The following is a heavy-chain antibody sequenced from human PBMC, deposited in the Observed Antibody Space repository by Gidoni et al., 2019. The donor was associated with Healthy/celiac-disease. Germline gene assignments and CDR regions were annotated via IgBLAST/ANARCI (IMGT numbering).Heavy chain of an antibody. J-gene: IGHJ4*02. CDR1: GYTFTSYG. CDR2: ISAYNGNT. D-gene: IGHD6-19*01. CDR3: ARSIAVAENGEYFDY. V-gene: IGHV1-18*01. Sequence: QVQLVQSGAEVKKPGASVKVSCTASGYTFTSYGISWVRQAPGQGLEWMGWISAYNGNTNYAQKLQGRVTMTTDTSTSTAYMELRSLRSDDTAGYYCARSIAVAENGEYFDYWGQGTLVTVSS.